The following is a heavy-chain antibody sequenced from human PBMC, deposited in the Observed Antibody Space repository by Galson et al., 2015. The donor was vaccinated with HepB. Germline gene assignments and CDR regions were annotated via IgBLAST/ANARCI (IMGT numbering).Heavy chain of an antibody. V-gene: IGHV1-8*01. D-gene: IGHD3-3*01. CDR1: GYTFTSYD. CDR3: ARRYYDFWSGFEHFDY. Sequence: SVKVSCKASGYTFTSYDINWVRQATGQGLEWMGWMNPNSGNTGYAQKFQGRVTMTRNTSISTAYMELSSLRSEGTAVYYCARRYYDFWSGFEHFDYWGQGTLVTVSS. J-gene: IGHJ4*02. CDR2: MNPNSGNT.